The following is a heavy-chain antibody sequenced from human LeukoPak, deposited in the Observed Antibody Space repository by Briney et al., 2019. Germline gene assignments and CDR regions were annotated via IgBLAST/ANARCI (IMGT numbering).Heavy chain of an antibody. CDR1: GFTVSSNY. CDR3: ARDLYAVAGTNY. CDR2: IYSGGST. D-gene: IGHD6-19*01. Sequence: GGSLRLSCAASGFTVSSNYMSWVRQAPGKGLEWVSVIYSGGSTYYADSVKGRFTISRDNSKNTLYLQMNSLRAEDTAVYYCARDLYAVAGTNYWGQGTLVTASS. V-gene: IGHV3-53*01. J-gene: IGHJ4*02.